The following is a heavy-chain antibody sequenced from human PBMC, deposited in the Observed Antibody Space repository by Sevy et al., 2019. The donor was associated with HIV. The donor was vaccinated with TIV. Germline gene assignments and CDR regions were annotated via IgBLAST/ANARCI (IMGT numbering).Heavy chain of an antibody. CDR2: IKSRADGGTT. Sequence: GGSLRLSCAASGFTFSYASMSWVRQAPGKGLEWVGRIKSRADGGTTDYAAPVKGRFTISRDDSKNTLYLQMNSLKAEDTAVYYCSTDPIIVLLVTDGMDVWGQGTTVTVSS. CDR1: GFTFSYAS. V-gene: IGHV3-15*01. J-gene: IGHJ6*02. CDR3: STDPIIVLLVTDGMDV. D-gene: IGHD2-8*01.